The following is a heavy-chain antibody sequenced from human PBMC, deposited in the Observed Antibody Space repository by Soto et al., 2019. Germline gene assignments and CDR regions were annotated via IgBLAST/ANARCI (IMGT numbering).Heavy chain of an antibody. D-gene: IGHD1-26*01. CDR1: GYTFTSYD. CDR2: MNPNSGNT. CDR3: ARVRIVGALPDP. V-gene: IGHV1-8*01. J-gene: IGHJ5*02. Sequence: GASVKVSCKASGYTFTSYDINWVRQATGQGLEWMGWMNPNSGNTGYAQKFQGRVTMTRNTSISTAYMELSSLRSEDTAVYYCARVRIVGALPDPWGQGTLVTVSS.